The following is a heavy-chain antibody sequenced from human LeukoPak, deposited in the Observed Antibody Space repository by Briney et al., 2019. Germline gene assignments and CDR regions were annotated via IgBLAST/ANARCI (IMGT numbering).Heavy chain of an antibody. CDR2: IIPIFGTA. CDR1: GGTFSSYA. CDR3: ARVPVITGTTEKGWFDP. J-gene: IGHJ5*02. Sequence: SVKASCKASGGTFSSYAISWVRQAPGQGLEWMGGIIPIFGTANYAQKFQGRVTITADESTSTAYMELSSLRSEDTAVYYCARVPVITGTTEKGWFDPWGQGTLVTVSS. D-gene: IGHD1-20*01. V-gene: IGHV1-69*13.